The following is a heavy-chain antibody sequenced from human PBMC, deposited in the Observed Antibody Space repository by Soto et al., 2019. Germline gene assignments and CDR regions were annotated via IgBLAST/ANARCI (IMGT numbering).Heavy chain of an antibody. CDR3: ARDTTQYSYGPYMFDY. J-gene: IGHJ4*02. Sequence: GGSLRLSCAASGFTFSSYGMHWVRQAPGKGLEWVAVIWYDGSNKYYADSVKGRFTISRDNSKNTLYLQMNSLRAEDTAVYYCARDTTQYSYGPYMFDYWGQGTLVTVSS. CDR1: GFTFSSYG. CDR2: IWYDGSNK. D-gene: IGHD5-18*01. V-gene: IGHV3-33*01.